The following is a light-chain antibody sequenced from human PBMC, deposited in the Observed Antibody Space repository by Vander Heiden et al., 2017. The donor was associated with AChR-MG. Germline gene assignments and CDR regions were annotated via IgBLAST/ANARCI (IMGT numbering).Light chain of an antibody. J-gene: IGLJ2*01. V-gene: IGLV3-19*01. Sequence: SSVLTPHPAVSVPLGQTVSLTRQRDNLRYYYANWYQQKPGQAPLLVIYGENDRPSGIPDRFSGSSSGNTATLTITGAQAEDEADYYCNSGDSSGYHVIFAGGTKLTVL. CDR1: NLRYYY. CDR3: NSGDSSGYHVI. CDR2: GEN.